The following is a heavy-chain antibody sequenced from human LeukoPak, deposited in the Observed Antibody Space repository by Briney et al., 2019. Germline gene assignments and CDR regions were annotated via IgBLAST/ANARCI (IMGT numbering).Heavy chain of an antibody. CDR3: ARGGPTYYYDSSGYQASFDY. Sequence: SVTVSCTASGGTFSSYAISWVRQAPGQGLEWMGGIIPIFGTANYAQKFQGRVTITADESTSTAYMELSSLRSEDTAVYYCARGGPTYYYDSSGYQASFDYWGQGTLVTVSS. CDR1: GGTFSSYA. J-gene: IGHJ4*02. CDR2: IIPIFGTA. D-gene: IGHD3-22*01. V-gene: IGHV1-69*13.